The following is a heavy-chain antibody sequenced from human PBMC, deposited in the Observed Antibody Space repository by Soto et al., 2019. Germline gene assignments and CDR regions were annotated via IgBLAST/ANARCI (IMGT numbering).Heavy chain of an antibody. J-gene: IGHJ5*02. Sequence: ASVKVSCKASGYTFTSYGIHWVRQVPGQRLEWMGWVNAANGDTKYSPKFQGRVTITRDTSASTAYMELSSLRSEATAVYYCVRRHVSATGIDWFDPWGQGTRVTVSS. D-gene: IGHD6-13*01. CDR1: GYTFTSYG. CDR3: VRRHVSATGIDWFDP. CDR2: VNAANGDT. V-gene: IGHV1-3*01.